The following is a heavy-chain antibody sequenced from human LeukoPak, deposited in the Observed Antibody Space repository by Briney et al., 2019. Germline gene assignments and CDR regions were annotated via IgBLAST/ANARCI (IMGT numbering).Heavy chain of an antibody. V-gene: IGHV3-23*01. CDR1: GFTFGTYA. CDR2: VSASGGSA. J-gene: IGHJ4*02. D-gene: IGHD1-14*01. Sequence: PWGSLRLSCAASGFTFGTYAMSWVRQAPGKGLEWVSAVSASGGSAYYAGSVKGRFAISRDNSKNTLYLQMNSLRDEDTAIYYCAKGIIHFDYWGQGTLVTVSS. CDR3: AKGIIHFDY.